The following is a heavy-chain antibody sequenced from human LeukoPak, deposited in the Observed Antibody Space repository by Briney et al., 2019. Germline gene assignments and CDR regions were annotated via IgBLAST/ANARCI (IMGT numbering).Heavy chain of an antibody. CDR2: INPNSGGT. CDR1: GYTFTGYY. D-gene: IGHD1-26*01. V-gene: IGHV1-2*02. J-gene: IGHJ4*02. Sequence: ASVRVSCKSSGYTFTGYYMHWVRQAPGQGLEWMGWINPNSGGTNYAQKFQGRVTMTRDTSISTAYMELSRLRSDDTAVYYCARGSSGSPGDWGQGSLVTVSS. CDR3: ARGSSGSPGD.